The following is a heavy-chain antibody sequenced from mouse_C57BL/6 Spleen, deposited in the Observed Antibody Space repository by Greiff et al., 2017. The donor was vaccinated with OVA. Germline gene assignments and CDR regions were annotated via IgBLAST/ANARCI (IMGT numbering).Heavy chain of an antibody. CDR2: IDPSDSST. Sequence: QVQLQQPGAELVKPGASVKLSCKASGYTFTSYWMQWVKQRPGQGLEWIGEIDPSDSSTNYNQKFKGKATLTVDTSSSTAYMQLSSLTSEDSAGDYCARGGDYWGQGTSVTVSS. V-gene: IGHV1-50*01. J-gene: IGHJ4*01. CDR1: GYTFTSYW. CDR3: ARGGDY.